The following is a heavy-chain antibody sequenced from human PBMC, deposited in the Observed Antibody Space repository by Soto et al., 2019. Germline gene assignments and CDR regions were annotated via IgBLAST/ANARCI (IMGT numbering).Heavy chain of an antibody. CDR1: GYTFTSYY. V-gene: IGHV1-46*03. Sequence: QVQLVQSGAEVKKPGASVKVSCNASGYTFTSYYMHWVRQAPGQGIEWMGIINPSGGSTSYAQKFQGRVTMTRDTSTSTVYMELSSLRSEDTAVYYCAVANYGSGSYRYYGMDVWGQGTTVTVSS. CDR2: INPSGGST. J-gene: IGHJ6*02. D-gene: IGHD3-10*01. CDR3: AVANYGSGSYRYYGMDV.